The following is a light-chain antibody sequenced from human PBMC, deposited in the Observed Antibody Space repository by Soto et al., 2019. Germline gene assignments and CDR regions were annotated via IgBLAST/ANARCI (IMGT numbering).Light chain of an antibody. CDR3: QQYNSYSLT. Sequence: DIQLTQSPSFLSASVGDRVTITCRASQDISSYLAWYQQKPGKAPKLLIYDASNLETGVPSRFSGSGSGTDFTFTISSLQPEDIATYYCQQYNSYSLTFGGGTKVDIK. V-gene: IGKV1-33*01. CDR1: QDISSY. CDR2: DAS. J-gene: IGKJ4*01.